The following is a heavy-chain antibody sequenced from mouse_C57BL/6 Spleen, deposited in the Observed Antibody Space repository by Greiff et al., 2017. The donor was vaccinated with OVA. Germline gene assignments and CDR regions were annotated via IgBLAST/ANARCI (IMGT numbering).Heavy chain of an antibody. J-gene: IGHJ2*01. CDR2: IHPNSGST. D-gene: IGHD1-1*01. Sequence: QVQLQQPGAELVKPGASVKLSCKASGYTFTSYWMPWVKQRPGQGLEWIGMIHPNSGSTNYNEKFKSKATLTVDKSSSTAYMQLSSLTSEDSAVDYCARAPDGSNWIDYWGQGTTLTVSS. CDR1: GYTFTSYW. CDR3: ARAPDGSNWIDY. V-gene: IGHV1-64*01.